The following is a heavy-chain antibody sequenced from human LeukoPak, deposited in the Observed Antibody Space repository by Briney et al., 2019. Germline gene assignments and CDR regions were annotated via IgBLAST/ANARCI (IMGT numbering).Heavy chain of an antibody. Sequence: GGSLRLSCAASGFTFSSYAIHWVRQAPGKGLEWVAVIAYDGGNKYYADSVKGRFTISRDNSKNTLYLQMNSLRAEDTAVYYCARDSSPWYYYDRSGCNGFDPWGQGTLVTVSS. D-gene: IGHD3-22*01. CDR2: IAYDGGNK. CDR3: ARDSSPWYYYDRSGCNGFDP. J-gene: IGHJ5*02. CDR1: GFTFSSYA. V-gene: IGHV3-30-3*01.